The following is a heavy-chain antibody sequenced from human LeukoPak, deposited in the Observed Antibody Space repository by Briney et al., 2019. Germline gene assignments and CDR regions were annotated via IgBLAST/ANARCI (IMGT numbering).Heavy chain of an antibody. D-gene: IGHD3-22*01. CDR1: GYTFTSYG. V-gene: IGHV1-18*01. J-gene: IGHJ4*02. CDR2: ISAYNGNT. Sequence: ASVKVSCKASGYTFTSYGISWVRQAPGQGLEWVGWISAYNGNTNYAQKLQGRVTMTTDTSTSTAYMELRSLRSDDTAVYYCARWDSSGYYPMYYFDYWGQGTLVTVSS. CDR3: ARWDSSGYYPMYYFDY.